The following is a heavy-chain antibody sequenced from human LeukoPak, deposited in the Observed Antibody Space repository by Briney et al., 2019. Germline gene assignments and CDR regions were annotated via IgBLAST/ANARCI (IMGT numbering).Heavy chain of an antibody. CDR2: IYYSGST. J-gene: IGHJ6*02. Sequence: SVSVTCNVSGGCVGKGGYDGRGSRRHPEKNLEWIGYIYYSGSTYYNPSLKSRVTISVDTSKNQFSLKLSSVTAADTAVYYCARAGSSSLYYYGMDVCGQGTTVTVSS. CDR3: ARAGSSSLYYYGMDV. V-gene: IGHV4-31*03. D-gene: IGHD6-13*01. CDR1: GGCVGKGGYD.